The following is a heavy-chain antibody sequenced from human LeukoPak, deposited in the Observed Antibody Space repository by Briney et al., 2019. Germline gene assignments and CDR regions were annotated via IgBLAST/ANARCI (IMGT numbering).Heavy chain of an antibody. CDR2: IIPIFGTA. D-gene: IGHD2-2*01. CDR3: ARGYCSSTSCPPYYFDY. J-gene: IGHJ4*02. V-gene: IGHV1-69*13. Sequence: SVKFSCKASGGTFSSYAISWVRQAPGQGLEWMGGIIPIFGTANYAQKFQGRVTITADESTSTAYMELSSLRSEDTAVYYCARGYCSSTSCPPYYFDYWGQGTLVTVSS. CDR1: GGTFSSYA.